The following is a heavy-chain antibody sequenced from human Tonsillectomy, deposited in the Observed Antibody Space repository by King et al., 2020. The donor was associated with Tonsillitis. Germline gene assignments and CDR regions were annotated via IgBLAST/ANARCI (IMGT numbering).Heavy chain of an antibody. CDR2: IWYDGSNK. CDR3: AGDGEGYCSSTNCYEYNWFDP. CDR1: GFTFSSYG. D-gene: IGHD2-2*01. Sequence: VQLVESGGGVVQPGRSLRLSCAASGFTFSSYGMHWVRQAPGKGLEWVAVIWYDGSNKYYADSVKGRFTISRDNSKNTLYLQMNSLRAEDTAVYYCAGDGEGYCSSTNCYEYNWFDPWGQGTLVTVSS. V-gene: IGHV3-33*01. J-gene: IGHJ5*02.